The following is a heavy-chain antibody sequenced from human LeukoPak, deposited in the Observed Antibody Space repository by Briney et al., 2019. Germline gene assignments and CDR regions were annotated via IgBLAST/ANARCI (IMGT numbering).Heavy chain of an antibody. CDR3: ARDKPGIAAPDV. CDR1: GFTLSSYT. CDR2: IVTGRDK. D-gene: IGHD6-13*01. V-gene: IGHV3-21*01. Sequence: GGSLRLSCEASGFTLSSYTINWVRQAPGRGPEWVSSIVTGRDKHYADTVRGRFTISGDSAKNSLYLQMDSLRAEDAAVYYCARDKPGIAAPDVWGKGTTVTVSS. J-gene: IGHJ6*04.